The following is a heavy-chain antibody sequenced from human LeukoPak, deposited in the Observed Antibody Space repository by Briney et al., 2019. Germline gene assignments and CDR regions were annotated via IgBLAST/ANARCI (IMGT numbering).Heavy chain of an antibody. CDR3: ARAQFGYMDV. CDR2: IYYSGST. D-gene: IGHD3-10*01. V-gene: IGHV4-39*07. CDR1: GGSISSSSYY. J-gene: IGHJ6*03. Sequence: SETLSLTCTVSGGSISSSSYYWGWIRQPPGKGLEWIGSIYYSGSTYYNPSLKSRVTISVDTSKNQFSLKLSSVTAADTAVYYCARAQFGYMDVWGKGTTVTISS.